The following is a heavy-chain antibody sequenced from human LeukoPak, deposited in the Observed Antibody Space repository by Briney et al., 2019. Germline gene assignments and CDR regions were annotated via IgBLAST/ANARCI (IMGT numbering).Heavy chain of an antibody. Sequence: PGGSLRLSCAASGFTFSRYEMNWVRQAPGKGLEWVSYISSSGSTIYYADSVKGRFTISRDNAKNSLYLQMNSLRAEDTAVYYCATYYDILTGYYPRRDYWGQGTLVTVSS. V-gene: IGHV3-48*03. D-gene: IGHD3-9*01. J-gene: IGHJ4*02. CDR3: ATYYDILTGYYPRRDY. CDR1: GFTFSRYE. CDR2: ISSSGSTI.